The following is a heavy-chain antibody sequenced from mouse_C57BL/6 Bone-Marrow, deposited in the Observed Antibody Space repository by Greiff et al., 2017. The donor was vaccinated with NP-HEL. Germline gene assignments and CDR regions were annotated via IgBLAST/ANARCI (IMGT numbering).Heavy chain of an antibody. D-gene: IGHD2-4*01. CDR3: ARGDFYYDPFAY. CDR1: GYTFTSYW. CDR2: IYPGSGST. Sequence: QVQLQQPGAELVKPGASVKMSCKASGYTFTSYWITWVKQRPGQGLEWIGDIYPGSGSTNYNEKFKSKATLTVDTSSSTAYMQLSSLTSEASAVYYCARGDFYYDPFAYWGQGTLVTVSA. V-gene: IGHV1-55*01. J-gene: IGHJ3*01.